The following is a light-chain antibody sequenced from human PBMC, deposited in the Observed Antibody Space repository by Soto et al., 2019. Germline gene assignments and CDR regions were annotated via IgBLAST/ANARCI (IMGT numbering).Light chain of an antibody. CDR2: GAS. Sequence: EIVLTQSPGTLSLSPGERATLSCRASQSVSSSYLAWYQQKPGQAPRLLIYGASSRATGIPDRFSGSGSGTDFTLTISRLEPEDFAVYYCQQYGSSPWTFGQGTELEIK. CDR1: QSVSSSY. CDR3: QQYGSSPWT. V-gene: IGKV3-20*01. J-gene: IGKJ1*01.